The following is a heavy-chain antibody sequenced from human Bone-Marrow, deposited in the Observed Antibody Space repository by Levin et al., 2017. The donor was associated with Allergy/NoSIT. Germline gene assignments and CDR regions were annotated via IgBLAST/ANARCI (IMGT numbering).Heavy chain of an antibody. CDR2: VHASGST. V-gene: IGHV4-59*11. CDR3: ARGSTRMDDY. D-gene: IGHD5/OR15-5a*01. CDR1: GASISSHY. J-gene: IGHJ4*02. Sequence: SQTLSLTCTVSGASISSHYWNWVRQPPGKGLEWIGYVHASGSTDYNPSLKSRVTMSTDTSKNQFSLKLASVTAADTAVYYCARGSTRMDDYWGQGTLVTVSS.